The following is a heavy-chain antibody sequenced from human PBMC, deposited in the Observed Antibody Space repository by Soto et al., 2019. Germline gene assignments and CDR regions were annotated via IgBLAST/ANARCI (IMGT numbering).Heavy chain of an antibody. Sequence: GESLKISCKGSGYSFTSYWIGWVHQMPGKGLEWMGIIYPGDSDTRYSPSFQGQVTISADKSISTAYLQWSSLKASDTAMYYCARAGYSSSWYSADNWFDPWGQGTLVTVSS. J-gene: IGHJ5*02. CDR3: ARAGYSSSWYSADNWFDP. D-gene: IGHD6-13*01. V-gene: IGHV5-51*07. CDR1: GYSFTSYW. CDR2: IYPGDSDT.